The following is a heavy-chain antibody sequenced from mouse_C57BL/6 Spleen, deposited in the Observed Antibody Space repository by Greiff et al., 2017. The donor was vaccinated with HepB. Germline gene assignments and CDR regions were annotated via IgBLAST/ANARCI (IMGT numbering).Heavy chain of an antibody. V-gene: IGHV1-52*01. CDR2: IDPSDSET. CDR1: GYTFTSYW. Sequence: VQLQQPGAELVRPGSSVKLSCKASGYTFTSYWMHWVKQRPIQGLEWIGNIDPSDSETHYNQKFKDKATLTVDKSSSTAYMQLSSLTSEDSAVYYCARVFRSDYFDYWGQGTTLTVSS. J-gene: IGHJ2*01. D-gene: IGHD3-2*02. CDR3: ARVFRSDYFDY.